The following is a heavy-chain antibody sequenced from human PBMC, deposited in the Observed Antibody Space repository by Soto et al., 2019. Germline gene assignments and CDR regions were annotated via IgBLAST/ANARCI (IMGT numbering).Heavy chain of an antibody. Sequence: QVQLVQSGAEVKQPGASVKVSCKASGYTFTSYDINWVRQATGQGLEWMGWMNPNSGNTGYVQKFQGRVTMTRNSSVSTAYMELSSLRSDDKAVYYCARPRRNYYGMDVWGQGTTVTVSS. CDR2: MNPNSGNT. CDR3: ARPRRNYYGMDV. CDR1: GYTFTSYD. V-gene: IGHV1-8*01. J-gene: IGHJ6*02.